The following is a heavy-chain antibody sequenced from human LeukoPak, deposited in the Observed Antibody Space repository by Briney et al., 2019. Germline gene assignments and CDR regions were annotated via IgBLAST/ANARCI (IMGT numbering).Heavy chain of an antibody. CDR1: GFSFSSYA. J-gene: IGHJ4*02. Sequence: GGSLRLSCAASGFSFSSYAMHWVRQAPGKGLEWVAVISYDGSTKDYADSVKGRFTMSRDNSKNTLYLQMNSLRDEDTAVYYCAKDRQAVMVRGAPWLDYWGQGTLVTVSS. V-gene: IGHV3-30*04. CDR2: ISYDGSTK. CDR3: AKDRQAVMVRGAPWLDY. D-gene: IGHD3-10*01.